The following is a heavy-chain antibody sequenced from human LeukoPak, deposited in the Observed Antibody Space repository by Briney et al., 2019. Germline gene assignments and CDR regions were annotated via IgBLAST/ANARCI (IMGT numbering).Heavy chain of an antibody. CDR2: INHSGST. V-gene: IGHV4-34*01. CDR1: GGSFSGYY. Sequence: SETLSLTCAVYGGSFSGYYWSWIRQPPGKGLEWIGVINHSGSTNYNPSLKSRVTISVDTSKNQFSLKLSSVTAADTAVYYCARVGSIAARPDYWGQGTLVTVSS. J-gene: IGHJ4*02. CDR3: ARVGSIAARPDY. D-gene: IGHD6-6*01.